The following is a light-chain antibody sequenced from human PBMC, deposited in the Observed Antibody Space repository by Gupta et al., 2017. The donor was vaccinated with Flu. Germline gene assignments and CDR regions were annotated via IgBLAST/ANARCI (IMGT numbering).Light chain of an antibody. CDR3: QQYYNWPPWT. J-gene: IGKJ1*01. Sequence: ITQSPAALSVSPGERATLSCRASQTVRGYLAWYQQKPGQAPRLLIYGASTRATGIPARFSGSGSGTDFTLTISSLQSEDFAVYYCQQYYNWPPWTFGQGTKVEIK. CDR2: GAS. CDR1: QTVRGY. V-gene: IGKV3-15*01.